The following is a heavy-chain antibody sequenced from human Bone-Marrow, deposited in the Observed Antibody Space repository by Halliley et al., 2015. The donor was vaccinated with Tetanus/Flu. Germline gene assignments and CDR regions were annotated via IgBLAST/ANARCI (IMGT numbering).Heavy chain of an antibody. V-gene: IGHV3-48*03. J-gene: IGHJ4*02. D-gene: IGHD3-16*01. Sequence: SLRLSCAASGFPFSSFEMNWVRLAPGKGLEWVSYISISGSMVYYKDSVKGRFTISRDNSRKTLSLQMNSLRAEDTATYYCARNAPLPGECLWGSPRPHIDYWGQGTLVIVSS. CDR3: ARNAPLPGECLWGSPRPHIDY. CDR1: GFPFSSFE. CDR2: ISISGSMV.